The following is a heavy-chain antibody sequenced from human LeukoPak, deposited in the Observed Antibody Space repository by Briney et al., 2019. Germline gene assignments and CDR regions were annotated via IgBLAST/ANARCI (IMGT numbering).Heavy chain of an antibody. V-gene: IGHV4-61*01. D-gene: IGHD1-14*01. CDR1: GGSVSRGSYY. CDR3: ARSYGNFDY. J-gene: IGHJ4*02. CDR2: IFHSGST. Sequence: PSETLSLTCTVTGGSVSRGSYYWSWIRQPPGKGLEWIGYIFHSGSTNYSPSLNSRVTISIDTSMNQFSLKLSSVTAADTAVYYCARSYGNFDYWGQGTLVAVSS.